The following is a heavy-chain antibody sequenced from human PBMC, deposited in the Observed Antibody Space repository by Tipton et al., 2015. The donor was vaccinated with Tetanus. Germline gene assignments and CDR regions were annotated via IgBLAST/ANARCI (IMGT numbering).Heavy chain of an antibody. D-gene: IGHD3-10*01. J-gene: IGHJ4*02. CDR3: ATARNKVSITRLQY. V-gene: IGHV3-20*04. Sequence: GSLRLSCEASGFSFEDYGMSWVRQVPGKGLEWVSGIKWNGESTAYADSVKGRFTISRDNSRNTLYLQLNSLRVEDTAVYYCATARNKVSITRLQYWGPGTLVTVSS. CDR1: GFSFEDYG. CDR2: IKWNGEST.